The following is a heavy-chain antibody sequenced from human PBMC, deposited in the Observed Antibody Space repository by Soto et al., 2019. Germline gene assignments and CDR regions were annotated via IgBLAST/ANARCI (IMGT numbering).Heavy chain of an antibody. CDR2: IYYSGST. CDR1: GGSISSGGYY. V-gene: IGHV4-31*03. J-gene: IGHJ4*02. D-gene: IGHD3-22*01. Sequence: PSETLSLTCTFSGGSISSGGYYWSWIRQHPGKGLEWIGYIYYSGSTYYNPSLKSRVTISVDTSKNQFSLKLSSVTAADTAVYYCARGSSGYFSFFDYWGQGTLVTVSS. CDR3: ARGSSGYFSFFDY.